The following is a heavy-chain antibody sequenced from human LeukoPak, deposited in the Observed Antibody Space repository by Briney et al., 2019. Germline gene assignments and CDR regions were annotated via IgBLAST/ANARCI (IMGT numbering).Heavy chain of an antibody. CDR2: ISAYNGNT. CDR3: ARGTTITEDYDYVWGSYRYDAFDI. CDR1: GYTFTSYG. J-gene: IGHJ3*02. D-gene: IGHD3-16*02. Sequence: ASVKVSCKASGYTFTSYGISWVRQAPGQGLEWMGWISAYNGNTNYAQKLQGRVTMTTDTSTSTAYMELRSLRSDDTAVYYCARGTTITEDYDYVWGSYRYDAFDIWGQGTMVTVSS. V-gene: IGHV1-18*01.